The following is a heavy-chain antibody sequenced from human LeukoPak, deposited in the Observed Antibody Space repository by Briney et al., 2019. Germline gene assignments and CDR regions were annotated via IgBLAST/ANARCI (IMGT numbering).Heavy chain of an antibody. Sequence: SETLSLTCAVYGGSFSGYYWTWIRQPPGKGLEWIAEINHSGTTNYNPSLKSRVTISVDTSKNQFSLKLNSVTAADTAVYYCARARGAEAIDYWGQGALVTVSS. CDR2: INHSGTT. CDR1: GGSFSGYY. CDR3: ARARGAEAIDY. D-gene: IGHD6-25*01. V-gene: IGHV4-34*01. J-gene: IGHJ4*02.